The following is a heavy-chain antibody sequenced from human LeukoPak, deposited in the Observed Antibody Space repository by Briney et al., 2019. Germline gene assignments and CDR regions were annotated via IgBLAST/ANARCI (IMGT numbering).Heavy chain of an antibody. D-gene: IGHD4-23*01. CDR1: GFTFSSYG. CDR3: AKDRMVYYGGNYYMDV. Sequence: GGSLRLSCAASGFTFSSYGMHWVRQAPGKGLEWVTFIPYDGSNKYYADSVKGRFTISRDNSKNTLYLQMNSLGAEDTAVYYCAKDRMVYYGGNYYMDVWGKGTTVTVSS. V-gene: IGHV3-30*02. CDR2: IPYDGSNK. J-gene: IGHJ6*03.